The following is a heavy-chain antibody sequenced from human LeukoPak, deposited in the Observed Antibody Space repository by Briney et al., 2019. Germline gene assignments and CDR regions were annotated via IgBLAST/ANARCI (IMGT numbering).Heavy chain of an antibody. CDR1: GFTFNNAW. CDR2: IKSKTDGGTT. J-gene: IGHJ4*02. V-gene: IGHV3-15*01. Sequence: GGSLRLSCAASGFTFNNAWMSWVRQAPGKGLEWVGRIKSKTDGGTTDYAAPVKGRFTISRDDSKNTLYLQMNSLRAEDTAVYYCARATQYSSGWYRLVYYFDYWGQGTLVTVSS. CDR3: ARATQYSSGWYRLVYYFDY. D-gene: IGHD6-19*01.